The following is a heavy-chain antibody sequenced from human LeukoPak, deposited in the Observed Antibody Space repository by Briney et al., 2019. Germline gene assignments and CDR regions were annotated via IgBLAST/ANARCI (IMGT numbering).Heavy chain of an antibody. CDR3: ARGGGLDV. Sequence: GGSLRLSYAASGFTFSSYWMNWARQAPGKGLEWVASVNHNGNVNYYVDSVKGRFTISRDNAKNSLYLQMSNLRAEDTAVYFCARGGGLDVWGQGATVTVSS. CDR2: VNHNGNVN. D-gene: IGHD3-16*01. V-gene: IGHV3-7*03. CDR1: GFTFSSYW. J-gene: IGHJ6*02.